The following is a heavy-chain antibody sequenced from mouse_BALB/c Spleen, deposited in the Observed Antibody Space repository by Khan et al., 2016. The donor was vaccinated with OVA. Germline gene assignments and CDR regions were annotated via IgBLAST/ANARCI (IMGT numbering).Heavy chain of an antibody. Sequence: EVMLVESGGGLVKPGGSLKVSCAASGFTFSNYAMSWVRQTPEKRLEWVASISTGDTTYYPDSVKGRFTISSDTARNILYLQMSRLRSDDTAMYYCARDYWFVYWGQGTLVTASA. V-gene: IGHV5-6-5*01. CDR2: ISTGDTT. CDR1: GFTFSNYA. CDR3: ARDYWFVY. J-gene: IGHJ3*01.